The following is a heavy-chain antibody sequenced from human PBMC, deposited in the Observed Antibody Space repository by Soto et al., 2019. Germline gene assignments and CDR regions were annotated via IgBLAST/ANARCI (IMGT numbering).Heavy chain of an antibody. Sequence: QVQLVQSVAELKKPGASVKVSCKASGYTFSNYDMNWVRQATGQGPEWIGWVNPNNGDTGYAQKFQGRVTLTTDISTTTAYMELTSLRSEDTVIYYCAKVSRKGSAIDFDYWGQGTLITVSS. V-gene: IGHV1-8*01. CDR3: AKVSRKGSAIDFDY. CDR2: VNPNNGDT. J-gene: IGHJ4*02. D-gene: IGHD2-21*01. CDR1: GYTFSNYD.